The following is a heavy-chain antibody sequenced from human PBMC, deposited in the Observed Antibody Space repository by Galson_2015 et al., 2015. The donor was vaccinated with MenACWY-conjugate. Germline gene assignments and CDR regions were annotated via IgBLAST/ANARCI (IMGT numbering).Heavy chain of an antibody. D-gene: IGHD6-13*01. CDR1: GYSFSTYW. J-gene: IGHJ5*02. CDR3: VRRQYKAAAAAFDP. CDR2: TYPGDADA. Sequence: QSGAEVKKPGESLTISCKGSGYSFSTYWIGWVRQMPGKGLEWMGITYPGDADAKYSPSFQGQVTISVDKSISTAYLEWSSLKASDTAMYYCVRRQYKAAAAAFDPWGQGTLVTVSS. V-gene: IGHV5-51*01.